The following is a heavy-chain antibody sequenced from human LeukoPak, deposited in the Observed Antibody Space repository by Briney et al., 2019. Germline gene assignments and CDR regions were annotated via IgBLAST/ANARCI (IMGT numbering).Heavy chain of an antibody. V-gene: IGHV3-15*01. D-gene: IGHD2-2*02. Sequence: GWSLRLSCAASGFTFSDAWMTWIRQAPGKGLEWVGRIKSKTDGGTTDYGAPVKGRFTISRDDPKNTLYLHMKSLKTEDTAVYYCTSRLVVPAAIYYLDFWGQGILVTVSS. CDR2: IKSKTDGGTT. J-gene: IGHJ4*02. CDR3: TSRLVVPAAIYYLDF. CDR1: GFTFSDAW.